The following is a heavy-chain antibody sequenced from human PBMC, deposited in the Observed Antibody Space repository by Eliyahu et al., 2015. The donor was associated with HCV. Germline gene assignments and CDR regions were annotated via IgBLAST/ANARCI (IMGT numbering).Heavy chain of an antibody. CDR3: ASLSGNQWLASDWFDP. Sequence: QVQLVQSGAELKKPGASVKVSCKASGYXXKDYYMHWVRQAPGQGLEWMGRINPNSGATDYAQHFRGRVTMTRDTSITTAYMELTRLTSDDTAVYYCASLSGNQWLASDWFDPWGQGTLVTVSS. V-gene: IGHV1-2*02. CDR1: GYXXKDYY. D-gene: IGHD6-19*01. J-gene: IGHJ5*02. CDR2: INPNSGAT.